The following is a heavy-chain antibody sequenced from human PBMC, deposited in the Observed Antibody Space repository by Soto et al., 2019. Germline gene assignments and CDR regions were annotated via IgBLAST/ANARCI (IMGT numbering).Heavy chain of an antibody. CDR1: GFTFSDYY. CDR2: ISSSSSTI. V-gene: IGHV3-11*01. D-gene: IGHD3-3*01. J-gene: IGHJ4*02. CDR3: AKDSPDDFWSGYTFDY. Sequence: PGGSLRLSCAASGFTFSDYYMSWIRQAPGKGLEWVSYISSSSSTIYYADSVKGRFTISRDNSKNTLYLQMNSLRAEDTAVYYWAKDSPDDFWSGYTFDYWGQGTLVTVSS.